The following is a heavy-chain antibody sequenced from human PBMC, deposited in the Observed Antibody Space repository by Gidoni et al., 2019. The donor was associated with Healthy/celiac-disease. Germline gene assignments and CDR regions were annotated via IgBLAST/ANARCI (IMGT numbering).Heavy chain of an antibody. D-gene: IGHD3-22*01. Sequence: EVQLVESGGGLVKPGRSLRLSCTAAGFTFGDYAMSWFRQAPGKGLEWVGFIRSKAYGGTTEYAASVKGRFTISRDDSKSIAYLQMNSLKTEDTAVYYCTRDLAMIVVVSYYYYGMDVWGQGTTVTVSS. CDR3: TRDLAMIVVVSYYYYGMDV. V-gene: IGHV3-49*05. CDR1: GFTFGDYA. J-gene: IGHJ6*02. CDR2: IRSKAYGGTT.